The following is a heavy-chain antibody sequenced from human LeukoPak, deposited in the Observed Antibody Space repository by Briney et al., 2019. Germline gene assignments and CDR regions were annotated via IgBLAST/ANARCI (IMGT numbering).Heavy chain of an antibody. CDR2: MNPNSGNT. CDR3: ARGGNPDYYYMDV. Sequence: GAPVRASCKASGYTFTSYDINWVRQATGQRVRWMGWMNPNSGNTGYAQKFQGRVTITRNTSISTAYLELSSLRSEDTAVYYCARGGNPDYYYMDVWGKGTTVTVSS. CDR1: GYTFTSYD. J-gene: IGHJ6*03. V-gene: IGHV1-8*03. D-gene: IGHD2/OR15-2a*01.